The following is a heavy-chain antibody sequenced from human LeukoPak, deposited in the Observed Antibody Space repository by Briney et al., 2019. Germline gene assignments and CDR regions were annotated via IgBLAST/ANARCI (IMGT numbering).Heavy chain of an antibody. Sequence: GASLRLSCAASGFTFSSYAMSWVRQAPGKGLEWVAVISYDGSNKYYADSVKGRFTISRDNSKNTLYLQMNSLRAEDTAVYYCARDRGWELLQRDYYYGMDVWGKGTTVTVSS. V-gene: IGHV3-30*04. J-gene: IGHJ6*04. D-gene: IGHD1-26*01. CDR3: ARDRGWELLQRDYYYGMDV. CDR1: GFTFSSYA. CDR2: ISYDGSNK.